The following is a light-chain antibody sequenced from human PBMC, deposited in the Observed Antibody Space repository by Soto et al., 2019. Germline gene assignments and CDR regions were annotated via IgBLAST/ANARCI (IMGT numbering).Light chain of an antibody. J-gene: IGKJ1*01. V-gene: IGKV3-15*01. CDR2: YAS. CDR3: QQYDNWPRT. Sequence: ILMTQSPATLSVSPLEIATFSCRASQSVSSNLAWYQQKPCRAPRLRMYYASTRATDIPARFSGSGSGTEFTLTISSLQSEDFAVYYCQQYDNWPRTFGQGTKVDIK. CDR1: QSVSSN.